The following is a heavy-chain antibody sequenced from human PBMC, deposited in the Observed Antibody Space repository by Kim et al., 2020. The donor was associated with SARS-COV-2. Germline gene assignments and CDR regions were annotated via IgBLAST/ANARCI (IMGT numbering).Heavy chain of an antibody. CDR2: IWYDGSNK. Sequence: GGSLRLSCAASGFTFSSYGMHWVRQAPGKGLEWVAVIWYDGSNKYYADSVKGRFTISRDNSKNTLYLQMNSLRAEDTAVYYCARDSGEQYCSSTSCYEDYWGQGTLVTVSS. J-gene: IGHJ4*02. CDR3: ARDSGEQYCSSTSCYEDY. D-gene: IGHD2-2*01. CDR1: GFTFSSYG. V-gene: IGHV3-33*01.